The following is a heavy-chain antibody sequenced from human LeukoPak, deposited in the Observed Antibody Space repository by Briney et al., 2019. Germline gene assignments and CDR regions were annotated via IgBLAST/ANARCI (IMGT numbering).Heavy chain of an antibody. CDR2: ISNSGGSA. D-gene: IGHD3-3*01. Sequence: PGGSLRLSCAASGFTFSSYVMSWVRQAPGKGLEWVSIISNSGGSAYYADSVKGRFTISRDNSKNTLYLQMNSLRAEDTAVYYCAKDSEVRREITIFGVVIIPRYFDYWGQGTLVTVSS. CDR1: GFTFSSYV. V-gene: IGHV3-23*01. CDR3: AKDSEVRREITIFGVVIIPRYFDY. J-gene: IGHJ4*02.